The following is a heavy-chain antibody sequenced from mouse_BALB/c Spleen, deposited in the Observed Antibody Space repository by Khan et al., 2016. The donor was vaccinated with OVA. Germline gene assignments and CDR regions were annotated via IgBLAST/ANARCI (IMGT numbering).Heavy chain of an antibody. CDR3: ARKDYYDYDPFPY. CDR2: ISYSGNT. Sequence: EVQHQESGPGLVKPSQSLSLTCTVTGYSITSEFAWNWIRQFPGNKLEWMGYISYSGNTRYNPSLKSLISITRDTSRNQFFLQLNSVTTEDTATYYCARKDYYDYDPFPYWGQGTLVTVSA. J-gene: IGHJ3*01. CDR1: GYSITSEFA. D-gene: IGHD2-4*01. V-gene: IGHV3-2*02.